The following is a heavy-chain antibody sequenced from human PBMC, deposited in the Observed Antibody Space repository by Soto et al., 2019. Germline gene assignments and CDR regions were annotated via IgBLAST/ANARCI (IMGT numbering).Heavy chain of an antibody. J-gene: IGHJ4*02. Sequence: SETLSHTCTVSGGSVSSGSYYWSWIRQPPGKGLEWIGYIYYSGSTNYNPSLKSRVTISVDTSKNQFSLKLSSVTAADTAVYYCARDGRDSSGYQYFDYWGQGTLVTVSS. D-gene: IGHD3-22*01. CDR2: IYYSGST. V-gene: IGHV4-61*01. CDR3: ARDGRDSSGYQYFDY. CDR1: GGSVSSGSYY.